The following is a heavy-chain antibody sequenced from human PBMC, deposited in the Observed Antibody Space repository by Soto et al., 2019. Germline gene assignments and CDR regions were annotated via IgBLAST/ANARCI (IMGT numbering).Heavy chain of an antibody. D-gene: IGHD2-15*01. J-gene: IGHJ4*02. Sequence: QVQLVQSGAEVKKPGSSVKVSCKASGGTFSSYAISWVRQAPGQGLEWMGGIIPIFGTANYAQKFQGRVTITADESTRTAYMELSSLRSEDTAVYYCAREPIYCSGGSCYSPFDYWGQGTLVTVSS. CDR1: GGTFSSYA. CDR2: IIPIFGTA. V-gene: IGHV1-69*01. CDR3: AREPIYCSGGSCYSPFDY.